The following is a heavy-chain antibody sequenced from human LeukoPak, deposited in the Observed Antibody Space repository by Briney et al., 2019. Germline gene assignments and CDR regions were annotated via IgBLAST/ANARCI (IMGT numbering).Heavy chain of an antibody. Sequence: GESLKISCKGSGYSFTSYWIGWVRQMPGKGLEWMGIIYPGDPDTRYSPSFQGQVTISADKSISTAYLQWSSLKASDTAMYYRARLRDGYNWGSGGAFDIWGQGTMVTVSS. D-gene: IGHD5-24*01. CDR1: GYSFTSYW. V-gene: IGHV5-51*01. J-gene: IGHJ3*02. CDR3: ARLRDGYNWGSGGAFDI. CDR2: IYPGDPDT.